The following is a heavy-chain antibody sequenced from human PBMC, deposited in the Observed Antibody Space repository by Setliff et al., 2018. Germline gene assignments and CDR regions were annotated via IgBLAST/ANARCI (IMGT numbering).Heavy chain of an antibody. CDR2: IIPILGIA. V-gene: IGHV1-69*10. CDR1: GGTFSSYA. CDR3: ARGVPGSSFDY. Sequence: SVKVSCKASGGTFSSYAISWVRQAPGQGLEWMGGIIPILGIANYAQKFQGRVTITADKSTSTAYMELSSLRAEDTAVYYCARGVPGSSFDYWGQGTLVTVSS. D-gene: IGHD6-13*01. J-gene: IGHJ4*02.